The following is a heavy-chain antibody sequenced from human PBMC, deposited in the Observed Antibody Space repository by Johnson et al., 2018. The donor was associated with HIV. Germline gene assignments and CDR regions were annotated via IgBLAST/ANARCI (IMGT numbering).Heavy chain of an antibody. CDR2: INSGGGT. V-gene: IGHV3-66*01. J-gene: IGHJ3*02. CDR3: ATSMGATALAFDI. CDR1: GFIVSGYY. D-gene: IGHD1-26*01. Sequence: EQLVESGGGLVQPGGSLRLSCAASGFIVSGYYMTWVRQGPGKGLEWVSVINSGGGTYSAGSVEGRFIISRDNSKNTLYLQMNRLRAEDTAVYFCATSMGATALAFDIWGQGTMVTVSS.